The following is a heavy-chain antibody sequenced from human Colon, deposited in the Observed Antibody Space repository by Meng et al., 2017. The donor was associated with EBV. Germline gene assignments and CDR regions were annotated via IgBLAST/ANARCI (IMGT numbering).Heavy chain of an antibody. CDR1: GGSIGRYY. CDR3: ARHFINWFDP. CDR2: IYYSGST. V-gene: IGHV4-59*08. J-gene: IGHJ5*02. Sequence: GQSRVAGPGMAKRSEPLSLTCTVSGGSIGRYYWSWLRQPPGKGLEWIGYIYYSGSTNYNPSLKSRVTISVDKSKNQFSLKLSSVTAADTAVYYCARHFINWFDPWGQGTLVTVSS.